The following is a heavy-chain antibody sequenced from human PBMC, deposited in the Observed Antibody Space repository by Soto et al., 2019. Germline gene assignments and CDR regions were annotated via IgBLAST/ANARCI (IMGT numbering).Heavy chain of an antibody. CDR3: ASITMVRGVIDWFDP. Sequence: GASVKVSCKSSGGTFSSYAIMWVRQAPGQGLEWMGGIIPIFGTANYAQKFQGRVTITADKSTSTAYMELSSLRSEDTAVYYCASITMVRGVIDWFDPWGQGTLVTV. CDR1: GGTFSSYA. J-gene: IGHJ5*02. D-gene: IGHD3-10*01. V-gene: IGHV1-69*06. CDR2: IIPIFGTA.